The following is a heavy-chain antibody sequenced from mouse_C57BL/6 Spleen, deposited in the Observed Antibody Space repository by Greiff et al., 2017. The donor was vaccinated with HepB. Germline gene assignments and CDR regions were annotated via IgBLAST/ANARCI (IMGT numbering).Heavy chain of an antibody. V-gene: IGHV1-4*01. CDR2: INPISGYT. J-gene: IGHJ4*01. CDR3: ARSGYGNYGGYAMDY. Sequence: VQLQQSGAELARPGASVKMSCKASGYTFTSYTMHWVKQRPGQGLEWIGYINPISGYTKYNQKFKDKATLTADKSSSTAYMQLSSLTSEDSAVYYCARSGYGNYGGYAMDYWGQGTSVTVSS. CDR1: GYTFTSYT. D-gene: IGHD2-1*01.